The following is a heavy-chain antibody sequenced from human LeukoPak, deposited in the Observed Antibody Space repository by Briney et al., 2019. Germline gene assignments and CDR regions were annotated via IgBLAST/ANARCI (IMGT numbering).Heavy chain of an antibody. CDR1: GFTFSSYS. V-gene: IGHV3-21*01. CDR3: ARGNGDYYSIGYYYYYYMDV. J-gene: IGHJ6*03. CDR2: ISSSSSYI. Sequence: GGSLRLSCAASGFTFSSYSMNWVRQAPGKGLEWVSSISSSSSYIYYADSVKGRFTISRDNAKNSLYLQMNSLRADDTAVYYCARGNGDYYSIGYYYYYYMDVWGKGTTVTVSS. D-gene: IGHD2-21*02.